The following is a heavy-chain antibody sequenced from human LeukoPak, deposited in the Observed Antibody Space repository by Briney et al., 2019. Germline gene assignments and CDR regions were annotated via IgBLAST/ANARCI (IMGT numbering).Heavy chain of an antibody. V-gene: IGHV3-30*04. Sequence: PGGSLRLSCAASGFTFTSYPMHWVRQAPGKGLEWVAVISYDGSIQYYADSVKGRFTISRDNSKNTLYLQMNSLRSEDTAVYFCARSLRSVTRPRHLDYWGQGTLVTVSS. J-gene: IGHJ4*02. CDR1: GFTFTSYP. CDR2: ISYDGSIQ. D-gene: IGHD3-10*01. CDR3: ARSLRSVTRPRHLDY.